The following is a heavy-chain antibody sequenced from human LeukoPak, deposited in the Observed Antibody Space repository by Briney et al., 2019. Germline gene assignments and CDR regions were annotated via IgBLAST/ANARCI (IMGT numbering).Heavy chain of an antibody. CDR1: GGSVSSGSYY. D-gene: IGHD6-19*01. V-gene: IGHV4-61*01. CDR2: IYYSGST. Sequence: SETLSLTCTVSGGSVSSGSYYWSWIRQPPGKGLEWIGYIYYSGSTNYNPSLKSRVTISVDTSKNQFSLKLSSVTAADTAVYYCARAEGSGWYETDYWGQGTLVTVSS. CDR3: ARAEGSGWYETDY. J-gene: IGHJ4*02.